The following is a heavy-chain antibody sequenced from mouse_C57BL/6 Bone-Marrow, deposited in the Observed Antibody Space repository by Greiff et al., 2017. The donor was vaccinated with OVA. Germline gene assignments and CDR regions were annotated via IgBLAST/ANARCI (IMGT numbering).Heavy chain of an antibody. CDR2: ISYDGST. V-gene: IGHV3-6*01. CDR1: GYSITSGYY. J-gene: IGHJ4*01. CDR3: AREDYYAMDY. Sequence: EVQLQQSGPGLVKPSQSLSLTCSVTGYSITSGYYWNLIRQLPGNQLGWVGYISYDGSTNYNQSLKNQISITRDTSKNQVCLKLNSVTTEDTATYYCAREDYYAMDYWGQGTSVTVSS.